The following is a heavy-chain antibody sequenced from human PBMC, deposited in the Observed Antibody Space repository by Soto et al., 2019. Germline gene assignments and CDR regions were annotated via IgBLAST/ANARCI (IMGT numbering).Heavy chain of an antibody. V-gene: IGHV4-30-4*01. CDR1: GGSISSGDYK. Sequence: QVQLQESGPGLVKPSQTLSLTCTVSGGSISSGDYKWSWIRQPPGKGLEWIGYIYYSGYTYNNPSXKGXVMMSVDRSKKQFSLKLRSVTAADTAVYYCARGDNCVPFDYWGQGALVTVSS. J-gene: IGHJ4*02. D-gene: IGHD1-20*01. CDR2: IYYSGYT. CDR3: ARGDNCVPFDY.